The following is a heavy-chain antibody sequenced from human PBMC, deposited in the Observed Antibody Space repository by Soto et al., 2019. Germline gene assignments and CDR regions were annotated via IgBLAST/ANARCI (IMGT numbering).Heavy chain of an antibody. CDR1: GYTLTNYG. Sequence: QVQLVQSGGEVKNPGASVKVSCKAFGYTLTNYGISWVRQAPGQGLEWMGWISAYNGHANYAQKFQGRVSLTTDRPPKTAYMELRSLGSDDTAEYYCAREGYCSSSMCYGGYYYMDVWGKGTTVTVS. D-gene: IGHD2-2*01. V-gene: IGHV1-18*01. CDR2: ISAYNGHA. J-gene: IGHJ6*03. CDR3: AREGYCSSSMCYGGYYYMDV.